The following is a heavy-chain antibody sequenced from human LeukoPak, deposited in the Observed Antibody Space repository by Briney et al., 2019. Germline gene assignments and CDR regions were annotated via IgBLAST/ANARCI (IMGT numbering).Heavy chain of an antibody. CDR2: IYSGGST. V-gene: IGHV3-53*01. D-gene: IGHD1-1*01. CDR3: AKGKVPGLTNYYYGMDV. J-gene: IGHJ6*02. Sequence: PGGSLRLSCAASGFTVSSNYMSWVRQAPGKGLEWVSVIYSGGSTYYADSVKGRFTISRDNSKNTLSLQMNSLRVEDTAVYCCAKGKVPGLTNYYYGMDVWGQGTTVTVS. CDR1: GFTVSSNY.